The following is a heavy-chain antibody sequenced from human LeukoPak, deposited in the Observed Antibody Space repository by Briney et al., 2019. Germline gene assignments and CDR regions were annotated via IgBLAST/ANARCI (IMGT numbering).Heavy chain of an antibody. D-gene: IGHD3-10*01. Sequence: PGGSLRLSCAASGFTFSDYSMNWVRQAPGKGLEWVSSISSSSSYIYYADSVKGRFTISRDNAKNSLYLQMNSLRAEDTAVYYCARDPGTYYYGSGSHFTNDYWGQGTLVTVSS. J-gene: IGHJ4*02. V-gene: IGHV3-21*01. CDR3: ARDPGTYYYGSGSHFTNDY. CDR1: GFTFSDYS. CDR2: ISSSSSYI.